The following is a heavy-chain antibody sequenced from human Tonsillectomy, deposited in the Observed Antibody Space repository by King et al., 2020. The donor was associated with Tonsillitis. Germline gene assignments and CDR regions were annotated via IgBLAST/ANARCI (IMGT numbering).Heavy chain of an antibody. Sequence: VQLVESGGGLVKPGGSLRLSCAASGFTFSNAGMSWVRQAPGKGLEWCVCIKSKTDAGTTDYAAPVKGRLTISRDDAKNTLYLQMNSLKTEDTAVYYCTTVTIIVVDAGPWGQGTLVTVSS. J-gene: IGHJ5*02. CDR2: IKSKTDAGTT. V-gene: IGHV3-15*01. CDR1: GFTFSNAG. CDR3: TTVTIIVVDAGP. D-gene: IGHD3-22*01.